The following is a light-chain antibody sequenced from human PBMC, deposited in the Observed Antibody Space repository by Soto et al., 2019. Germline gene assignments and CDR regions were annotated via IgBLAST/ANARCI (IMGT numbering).Light chain of an antibody. Sequence: QSVLTQSPSASASLGASVKLTCTLSSGHSSNAIAWHQQQSEKGPRYLMKLNGDGSHTKGDGIPDRFSGSSSGAERYLTISSLQSEDEADYYCQTWGTGPWVFGGGTKLTVL. CDR3: QTWGTGPWV. CDR2: LNGDGSH. V-gene: IGLV4-69*01. J-gene: IGLJ3*02. CDR1: SGHSSNA.